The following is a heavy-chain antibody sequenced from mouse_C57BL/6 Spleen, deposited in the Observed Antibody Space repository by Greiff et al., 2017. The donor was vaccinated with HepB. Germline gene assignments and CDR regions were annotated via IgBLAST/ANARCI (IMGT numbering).Heavy chain of an antibody. CDR2: VYPYNGGT. Sequence: EVQLQQPGAELVRPGSSVKISCKASGFTFTDYYMHWVKQSHGKSLEWIGLVYPYNGGTSYNQKFKGKATLTVDTSSSTAYMELNSLTSEDSAVYYCARSLTGYFDYWGQGTTLTVSS. CDR1: GFTFTDYY. D-gene: IGHD4-1*01. CDR3: ARSLTGYFDY. J-gene: IGHJ2*01. V-gene: IGHV1-36*01.